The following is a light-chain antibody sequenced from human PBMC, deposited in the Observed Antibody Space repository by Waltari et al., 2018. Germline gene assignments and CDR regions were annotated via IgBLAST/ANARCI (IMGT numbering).Light chain of an antibody. J-gene: IGKJ1*01. CDR1: QDVSTY. CDR3: QKYNAAPRT. V-gene: IGKV1-27*01. Sequence: DVRMTQSPSSLSASVGDRVTITCRASQDVSTYLAWFQQKAGKAPKLLIHSASTLQSGVPYRFSGSGSGTDFTLTISSLQSEDVATYYCQKYNAAPRTFGPGTKVEIK. CDR2: SAS.